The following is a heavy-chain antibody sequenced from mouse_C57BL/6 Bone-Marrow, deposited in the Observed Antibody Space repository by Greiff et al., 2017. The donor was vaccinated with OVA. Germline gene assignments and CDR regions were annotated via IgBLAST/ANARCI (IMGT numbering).Heavy chain of an antibody. D-gene: IGHD2-4*01. CDR2: IYPGDGDT. Sequence: QVQLQQSGAELVKPGASVKISCKASGYAFSSYWMNWVKQRPGKGLEWIGQIYPGDGDTNYNGKFKGKATLTADKSSSTAYMQLSSLTSEDSAIYYCARRGLRLWFAYWGQGTLVTVSA. CDR1: GYAFSSYW. V-gene: IGHV1-80*01. J-gene: IGHJ3*01. CDR3: ARRGLRLWFAY.